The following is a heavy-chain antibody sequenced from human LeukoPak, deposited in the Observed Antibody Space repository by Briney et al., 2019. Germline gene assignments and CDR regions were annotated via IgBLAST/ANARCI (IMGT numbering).Heavy chain of an antibody. CDR3: ARLGYYGSGSYSYYFGY. CDR1: GGTFSSYA. V-gene: IGHV1-69*13. J-gene: IGHJ4*02. Sequence: GASVKVSCKASGGTFSSYAISWVRQAPGQGLEWMGGIIPIFGTANYAQKFQGRVTITADESTSTAYMELSSLRSEDTAVYYCARLGYYGSGSYSYYFGYWGQGTLVTVSS. CDR2: IIPIFGTA. D-gene: IGHD3-10*01.